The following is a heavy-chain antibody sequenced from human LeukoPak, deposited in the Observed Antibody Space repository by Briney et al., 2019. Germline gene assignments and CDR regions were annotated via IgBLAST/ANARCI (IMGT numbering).Heavy chain of an antibody. Sequence: GASVKVSCKASGYTFTGYYMHWVRQAPGQGLEWIGWINPNSGGTNYAQKFQGRVTMTRDTSISTAYMELSRLRSDDTAVYYCARGASGVYTVTTSWFDPWGQGTLVTVPS. V-gene: IGHV1-2*02. D-gene: IGHD4-17*01. CDR2: INPNSGGT. CDR1: GYTFTGYY. CDR3: ARGASGVYTVTTSWFDP. J-gene: IGHJ5*02.